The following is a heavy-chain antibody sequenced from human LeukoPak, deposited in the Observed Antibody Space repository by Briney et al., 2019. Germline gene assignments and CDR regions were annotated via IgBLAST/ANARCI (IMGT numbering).Heavy chain of an antibody. V-gene: IGHV3-74*01. CDR1: GFTFSSYW. Sequence: GGSLRLSCAASGFTFSSYWMHWVRQAPGKGLVWVSRINSDGSSTSYADSVKGRFTISRDNAKNTLYLQMNSRRAEDTAVYYCARGPITMVRGPPDYWGQGTLVTVSS. CDR3: ARGPITMVRGPPDY. D-gene: IGHD3-10*01. J-gene: IGHJ4*02. CDR2: INSDGSST.